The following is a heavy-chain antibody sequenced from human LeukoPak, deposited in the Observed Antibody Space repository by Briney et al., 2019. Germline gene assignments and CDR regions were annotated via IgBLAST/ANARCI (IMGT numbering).Heavy chain of an antibody. CDR1: GGTFSSYA. D-gene: IGHD6-6*01. V-gene: IGHV1-69*01. J-gene: IGHJ4*02. CDR2: IIPIFGTA. CDR3: ASEYSSSSVFDY. Sequence: GASVKVSCKASGGTFSSYAISWVRQAPGQGLEWMGGIIPIFGTANYAQKFQGRVTITADESTSTAYMELSSLRSEDTAVYYCASEYSSSSVFDYWGQGTLVTVSS.